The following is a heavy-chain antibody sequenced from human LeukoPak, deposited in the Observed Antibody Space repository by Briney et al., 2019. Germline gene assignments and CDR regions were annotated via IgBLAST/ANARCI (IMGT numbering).Heavy chain of an antibody. CDR3: VNEAYYGWGSSPTFYFDY. Sequence: GGSLRLSCVASGFSFGDSVIHWVRQAPGKGLEWVAVISHDVKTTYYADSAKGPFTISRDNSRNTVFLQMNRLRAEDTAVYYCVNEAYYGWGSSPTFYFDYWGQGTRVTVSS. CDR1: GFSFGDSV. D-gene: IGHD3-10*01. J-gene: IGHJ4*02. CDR2: ISHDVKTT. V-gene: IGHV3-30*04.